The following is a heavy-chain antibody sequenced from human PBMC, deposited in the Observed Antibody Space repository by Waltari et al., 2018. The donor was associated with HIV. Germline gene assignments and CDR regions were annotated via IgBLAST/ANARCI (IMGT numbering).Heavy chain of an antibody. V-gene: IGHV3-66*01. CDR1: GFTVSSNY. D-gene: IGHD5-18*01. Sequence: EVQLVESGGGLVQPGGSLRLSCAASGFTVSSNYMSWVRQAPGKGLGGVSLFYTGGSTYYADSVKGRFTISRDNSKNTLYLQMNSLRAEDTAVYYCASPDTTMVHGHYYFYHMDVWDQGTTVTVSS. J-gene: IGHJ6*02. CDR3: ASPDTTMVHGHYYFYHMDV. CDR2: FYTGGST.